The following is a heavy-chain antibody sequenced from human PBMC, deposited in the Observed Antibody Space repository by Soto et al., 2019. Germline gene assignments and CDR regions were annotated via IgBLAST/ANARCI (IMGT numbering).Heavy chain of an antibody. D-gene: IGHD5-18*01. CDR3: ARRRYSYGAYYFDY. J-gene: IGHJ4*02. CDR2: IKQDGSEK. V-gene: IGHV3-7*01. Sequence: GGSLRLSCAASGFTFSSYWMSWVRQAPGKGLEWVANIKQDGSEKYYVDSVKGRFTISRDNAKNSLYLQMNSLRAEDTAVYYCARRRYSYGAYYFDYWGQGTLVTVSS. CDR1: GFTFSSYW.